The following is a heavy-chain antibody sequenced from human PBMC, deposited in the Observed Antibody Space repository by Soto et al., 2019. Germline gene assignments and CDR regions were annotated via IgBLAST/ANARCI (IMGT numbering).Heavy chain of an antibody. D-gene: IGHD2-21*02. CDR3: AGEKASNGGNSPRWYFDV. CDR2: IHYSGST. V-gene: IGHV4-31*03. Sequence: QVQLQESGPGLVKPSQTLSLTCTVSGGSISSGYYYWSWIRQHPGKVLEWIGYIHYSGSTYYSPSLKSRLTISVDTSKNQFSLTLSSVTAADTAVYYCAGEKASNGGNSPRWYFDVWGRGTLVTVSS. CDR1: GGSISSGYYY. J-gene: IGHJ2*01.